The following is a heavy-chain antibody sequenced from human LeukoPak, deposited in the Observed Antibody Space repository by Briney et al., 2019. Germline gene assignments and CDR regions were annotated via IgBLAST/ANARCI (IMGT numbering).Heavy chain of an antibody. J-gene: IGHJ4*02. V-gene: IGHV4-34*01. CDR1: GGSFRGYS. CDR3: ARNTPLLNYPRWLAGNDDY. Sequence: SETLSLTCTVYGGSFRGYSWTWIRQPPGKGLEWIGEMNHSGSTNSSSSLKSRVTISVDTSKNQFSLRVNSVTPADTAFYYCARNTPLLNYPRWLAGNDDYWGQGALVAVSS. CDR2: MNHSGST. D-gene: IGHD3-9*01.